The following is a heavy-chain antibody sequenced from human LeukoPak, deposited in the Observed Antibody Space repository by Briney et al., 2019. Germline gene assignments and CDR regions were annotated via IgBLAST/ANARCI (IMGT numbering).Heavy chain of an antibody. V-gene: IGHV3-74*01. J-gene: IGHJ4*02. CDR3: ARDWRYCTSSSCPQPFDY. Sequence: PGGSLRLSCAASGFTFSSYWMHWVRQAPGKGLIWVSRIHSDGSIKNYVDSVKGRFTISRDNAKNTLYLEMNSLRAEDTAVYFCARDWRYCTSSSCPQPFDYWGQGTLVTVSS. D-gene: IGHD2-2*01. CDR2: IHSDGSIK. CDR1: GFTFSSYW.